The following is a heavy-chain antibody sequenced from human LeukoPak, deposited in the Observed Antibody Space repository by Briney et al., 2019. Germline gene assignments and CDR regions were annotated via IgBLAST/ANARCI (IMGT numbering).Heavy chain of an antibody. D-gene: IGHD2-15*01. CDR2: ISYDGNNR. Sequence: PGGSLRLSCAASGFTFSSYGMHWVRQAPGKGLEWVAVISYDGNNRYYADSVKGRFTISRDNSKNTLFLQMNSLRAEDTAVYYCAKDWSPYCSGGSCQGYFDCWGQGTLVTVSS. J-gene: IGHJ4*02. CDR3: AKDWSPYCSGGSCQGYFDC. CDR1: GFTFSSYG. V-gene: IGHV3-30*18.